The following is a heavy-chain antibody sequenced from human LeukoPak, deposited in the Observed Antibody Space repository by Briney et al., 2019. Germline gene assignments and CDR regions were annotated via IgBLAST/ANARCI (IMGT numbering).Heavy chain of an antibody. Sequence: PSETLSLTCTVSGGSVSSGSYYWSWIRQPAGKGLEWIGRIYTSGSTNYNPSLKSRVTISVDTSKNQFSLKLSSVTAADTAVYYCARDLYNWNYRDNWFDPWGQGTLVTVSS. CDR2: IYTSGST. D-gene: IGHD1-7*01. J-gene: IGHJ5*02. CDR1: GGSVSSGSYY. CDR3: ARDLYNWNYRDNWFDP. V-gene: IGHV4-61*02.